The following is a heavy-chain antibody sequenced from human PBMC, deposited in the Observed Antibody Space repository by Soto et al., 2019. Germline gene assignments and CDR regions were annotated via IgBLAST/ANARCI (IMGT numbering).Heavy chain of an antibody. V-gene: IGHV1-46*03. CDR2: INPNGGST. CDR1: GYTFTNYY. D-gene: IGHD4-4*01. Sequence: QVQLVQSGAEVKKPGASVRVSCKASGYTFTNYYIDWVRQAPGQGLEWMGIINPNGGSTTYVQKVQCRVTMTRETSTSTVYMELSSLRSEDTAVYYCAREAWTTVTNSLNDVFDVWGQGTMVTVSS. CDR3: AREAWTTVTNSLNDVFDV. J-gene: IGHJ3*01.